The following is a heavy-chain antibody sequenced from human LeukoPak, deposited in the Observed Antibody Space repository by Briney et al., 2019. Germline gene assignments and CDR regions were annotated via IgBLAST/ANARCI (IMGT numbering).Heavy chain of an antibody. V-gene: IGHV3-66*02. CDR2: IYSDGST. CDR1: GFAVSTNY. D-gene: IGHD1-26*01. J-gene: IGHJ5*02. CDR3: ARDQRSESYYPWGWFDP. Sequence: GGSLRLSCAASGFAVSTNYLSWVRQAPGKGLEWVSVIYSDGSTYYTDSVKGRFTISRDNSKNTLYLQMNSLRPEDTAIYYCARDQRSESYYPWGWFDPWGQGTLVTVSS.